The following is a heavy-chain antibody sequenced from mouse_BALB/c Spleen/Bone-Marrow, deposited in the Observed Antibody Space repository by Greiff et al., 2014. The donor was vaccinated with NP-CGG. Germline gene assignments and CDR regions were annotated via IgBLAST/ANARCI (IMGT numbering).Heavy chain of an antibody. CDR1: GYSFTAYY. CDR2: INPYNGAT. D-gene: IGHD2-1*01. V-gene: IGHV1-31*01. CDR3: ARKGNYGWFAY. J-gene: IGHJ3*01. Sequence: DVKLVESGPELVKPGASVRISCKASGYSFTAYYIHWVKQSHVKSLEWIGRINPYNGATSYNQNFKDKASLTVDKSSSTAYMELHSLTSEDSAVYYCARKGNYGWFAYWGQGTLVTVSA.